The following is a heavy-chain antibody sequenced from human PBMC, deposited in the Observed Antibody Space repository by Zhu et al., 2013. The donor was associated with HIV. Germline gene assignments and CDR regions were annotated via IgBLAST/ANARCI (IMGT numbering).Heavy chain of an antibody. CDR3: ASRGSGSYSEDAFDI. CDR1: GGTFRNYG. CDR2: IIPIFGTA. V-gene: IGHV1-69*01. D-gene: IGHD1-26*01. Sequence: QVQLVQSGAEVKKPGSSVKVSCKASGGTFRNYGVNWVRQAPGQGLEWMGGIIPIFGTANYAQKFQGRVTITADESTSTAYMELSSLRSEDTAVYYCASRGSGSYSEDAFDIWGQGTMVTVSS. J-gene: IGHJ3*02.